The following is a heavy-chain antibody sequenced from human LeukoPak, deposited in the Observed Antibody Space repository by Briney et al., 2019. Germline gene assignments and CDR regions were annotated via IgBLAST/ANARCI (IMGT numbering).Heavy chain of an antibody. CDR3: ARGCSSTSCYNYYYYYMDV. V-gene: IGHV3-23*01. CDR2: ISGSGGST. CDR1: GFTFSSYA. J-gene: IGHJ6*03. D-gene: IGHD2-2*02. Sequence: GSLRLSCAASGFTFSSYAMSWVRQAPGKGLEWVSAISGSGGSTYYADSVKGRFTISRDNSKNTLYLQMNSLRAEDTAVYYCARGCSSTSCYNYYYYYMDVWGKGTTVTVSS.